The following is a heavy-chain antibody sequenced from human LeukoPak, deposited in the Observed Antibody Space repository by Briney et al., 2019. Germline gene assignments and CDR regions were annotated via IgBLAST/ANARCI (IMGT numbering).Heavy chain of an antibody. V-gene: IGHV1-69*04. Sequence: GASVKVSCKASGGTFSSYAISWVRQAPGQGLEWMGRIIPILGIANYAQKFQGRVTITADKSTSTAYMELSSLRSEDTAVYYCARGPHSGSYLYYYYGMDVWGQGTTVTVSS. CDR3: ARGPHSGSYLYYYYGMDV. J-gene: IGHJ6*02. CDR1: GGTFSSYA. D-gene: IGHD1-26*01. CDR2: IIPILGIA.